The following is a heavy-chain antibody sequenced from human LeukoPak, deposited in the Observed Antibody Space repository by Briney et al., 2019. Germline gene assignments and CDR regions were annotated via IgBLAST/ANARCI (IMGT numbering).Heavy chain of an antibody. V-gene: IGHV3-48*04. CDR1: GFTFSSYS. CDR2: ISSSSSTI. J-gene: IGHJ4*02. D-gene: IGHD3-10*01. Sequence: GGSLRLSCAASGFTFSSYSMNWVRQAPGKGLEWVSYISSSSSTIYYADSVKGRFTISRDNAKNSLYLQMNSLRAEDTAVYYCARRRFTYYFASGSNPSDYWGQGTLVTVSS. CDR3: ARRRFTYYFASGSNPSDY.